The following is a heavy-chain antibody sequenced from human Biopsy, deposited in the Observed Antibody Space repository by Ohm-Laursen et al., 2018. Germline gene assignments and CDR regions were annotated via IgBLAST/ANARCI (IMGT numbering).Heavy chain of an antibody. Sequence: SVKVSCNASGGTFSSYIFAWVRQAPGQRPEWMGDVMPFFGTAQYAPKLQGRVSMTADKTTYTAYMELTSLTSEDTAVYFCARHYYDTSGYNWFDPWGQGTLVTVSS. CDR3: ARHYYDTSGYNWFDP. J-gene: IGHJ5*02. V-gene: IGHV1-69*06. D-gene: IGHD3-22*01. CDR2: VMPFFGTA. CDR1: GGTFSSYI.